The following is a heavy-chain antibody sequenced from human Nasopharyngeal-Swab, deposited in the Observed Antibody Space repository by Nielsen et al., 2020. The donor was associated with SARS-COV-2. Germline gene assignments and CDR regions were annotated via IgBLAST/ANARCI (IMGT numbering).Heavy chain of an antibody. D-gene: IGHD6-13*01. J-gene: IGHJ4*02. Sequence: SETLSLTCTVSGGSNSSGGYYWSWIRQPPGKGLEWIGSIYYSGSTYYNPSLKSRVTISVDTSKNQFSLKLSSVTAADTAVYYCARDRDAAAAGTINWGQGTLVTVSS. CDR3: ARDRDAAAAGTIN. CDR1: GGSNSSGGYY. CDR2: IYYSGST. V-gene: IGHV4-39*07.